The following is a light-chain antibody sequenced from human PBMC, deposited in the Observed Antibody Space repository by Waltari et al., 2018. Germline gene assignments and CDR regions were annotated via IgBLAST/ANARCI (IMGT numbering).Light chain of an antibody. Sequence: DIVMNQTPLPLSVTPGQPASISCKSSQSLLHTDGTTYLYWYLQQPGQPPQLLYYAVSNPFSVVPDRFSGSWSRTVFTLNSSRVDADYVVVYYCMQSIQLPWTFGQGTKVEIK. J-gene: IGKJ1*01. CDR1: QSLLHTDGTTY. CDR3: MQSIQLPWT. V-gene: IGKV2D-29*01. CDR2: AVS.